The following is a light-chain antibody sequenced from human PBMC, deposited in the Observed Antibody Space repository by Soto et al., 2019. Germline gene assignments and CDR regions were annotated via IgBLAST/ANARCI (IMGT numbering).Light chain of an antibody. CDR3: QQYNSYLYT. CDR1: QSISTW. CDR2: KAS. Sequence: DIQMTQSPSTLSASVGDRVTITCRASQSISTWLAWYQQKPGKAPKLLIYKASSLQSGVPSRFSGSGSGTEFTRTISRLQPDDCATYYCQQYNSYLYTFGQGTKLVIK. J-gene: IGKJ2*01. V-gene: IGKV1-5*03.